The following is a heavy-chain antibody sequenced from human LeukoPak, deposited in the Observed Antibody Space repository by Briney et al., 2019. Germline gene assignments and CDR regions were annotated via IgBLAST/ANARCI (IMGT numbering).Heavy chain of an antibody. CDR3: ARENSSLRPYMDV. J-gene: IGHJ6*03. CDR2: IIPMFGIT. Sequence: SVKVSCKASGGTFNSFAISWVRQAAGQGLEWVGRIIPMFGITNSTQELQGRIAITTDESTSTAYMELSSLTSEDTAVYYCARENSSLRPYMDVWGKGTTVTVSS. D-gene: IGHD6-6*01. CDR1: GGTFNSFA. V-gene: IGHV1-69*05.